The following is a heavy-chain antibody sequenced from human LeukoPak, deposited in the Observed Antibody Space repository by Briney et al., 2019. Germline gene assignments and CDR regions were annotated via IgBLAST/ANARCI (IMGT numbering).Heavy chain of an antibody. CDR1: GYTFTSYG. D-gene: IGHD1-1*01. CDR2: ISAYNGNT. Sequence: VASVEVSCKASGYTFTSYGISWVRQAPGQGLEWMGWISAYNGNTNYAQKLQGRVTMTTDTSTSTAYMELRSLRSDDTAVYYCARAEGAGTTIYHYGMDVWGQGTTVTVSS. CDR3: ARAEGAGTTIYHYGMDV. J-gene: IGHJ6*02. V-gene: IGHV1-18*01.